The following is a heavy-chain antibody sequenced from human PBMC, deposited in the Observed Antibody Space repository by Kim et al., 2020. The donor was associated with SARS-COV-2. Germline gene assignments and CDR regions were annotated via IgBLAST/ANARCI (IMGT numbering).Heavy chain of an antibody. V-gene: IGHV4-59*13. CDR3: AREADNSNYFDY. J-gene: IGHJ4*02. CDR1: GASISSYY. Sequence: SETLSLTCTVSGASISSYYWSWIRQPPGKGLEWIGYGFYIGSTYYNPSLQSRVTISVDTSKNQFSLKLNSVTAADTAVYYCAREADNSNYFDYLGQGTL. CDR2: GFYIGST. D-gene: IGHD3-22*01.